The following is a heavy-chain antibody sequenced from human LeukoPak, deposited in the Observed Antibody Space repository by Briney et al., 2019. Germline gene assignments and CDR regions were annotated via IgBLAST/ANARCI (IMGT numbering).Heavy chain of an antibody. CDR3: AKDRCSNGIGCYYYYMDV. J-gene: IGHJ6*03. V-gene: IGHV3-30*02. Sequence: GGSLRLSCAASAFTFSSYGMHWVRQAPGKGLEWVAYIQYDRTNEQYAHSVKGRFRISRDNSKNILYLQMNSLRTEDTAVYYCAKDRCSNGIGCYYYYMDVWGKGTTVTVSS. D-gene: IGHD2-8*01. CDR1: AFTFSSYG. CDR2: IQYDRTNE.